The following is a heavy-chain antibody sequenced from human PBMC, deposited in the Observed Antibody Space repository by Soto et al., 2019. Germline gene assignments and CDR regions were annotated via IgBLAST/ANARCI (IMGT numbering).Heavy chain of an antibody. CDR3: AIQRAGAYGMDV. Sequence: ASVKVSCKASGYTFTSYGISWVRQAPGQRPEYMGWISTNNGNTKYAQNIQGRVTMTTDTSTSTGYMELRSLRPDDTAVYYCAIQRAGAYGMDVWGQGTTVTVSS. J-gene: IGHJ6*02. D-gene: IGHD3-10*01. CDR1: GYTFTSYG. CDR2: ISTNNGNT. V-gene: IGHV1-18*01.